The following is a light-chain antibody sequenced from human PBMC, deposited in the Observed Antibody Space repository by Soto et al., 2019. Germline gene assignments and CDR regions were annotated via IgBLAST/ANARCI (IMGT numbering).Light chain of an antibody. V-gene: IGLV1-44*01. CDR3: ATWDDSLNGHV. J-gene: IGLJ2*01. CDR2: SNN. CDR1: NSNIGSNT. Sequence: QSVLTQPPSAAGTPGQRVTISCSGSNSNIGSNTVNWYQQLPRTAPKLLIYSNNQRRSGVPDRFSGSKSGTSASLAISGLKSEDEADYYCATWDDSLNGHVFGGGTKLTVL.